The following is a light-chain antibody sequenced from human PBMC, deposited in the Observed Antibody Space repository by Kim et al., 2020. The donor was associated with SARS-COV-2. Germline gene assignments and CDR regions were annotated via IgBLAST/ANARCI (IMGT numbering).Light chain of an antibody. CDR2: AAS. CDR3: QQYGSSPLT. Sequence: LSPGDRATLSCRASQSVSSSYLAWYQQRPGQAPRLLIYAASRRATGIPDRFSGSGSGTDFTLTINRLVPEDFAMYYCQQYGSSPLTFGGGTKLEI. J-gene: IGKJ4*01. CDR1: QSVSSSY. V-gene: IGKV3-20*01.